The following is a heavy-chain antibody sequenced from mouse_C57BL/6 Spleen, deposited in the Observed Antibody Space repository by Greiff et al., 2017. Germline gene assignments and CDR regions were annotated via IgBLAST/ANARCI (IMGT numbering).Heavy chain of an antibody. Sequence: DVMLVESGGGLVKPGGSLKLSCAASGFTFSDYGLHWVRQAPEKGLEWVAYISSGSSTIYYADTVKGRFTSYRDTAKNTLFLHMTRLRSEDTAMYYCARASGSPSYCSIYYWGQGTSVTVSS. V-gene: IGHV5-17*01. CDR3: ARASGSPSYCSIYY. CDR1: GFTFSDYG. J-gene: IGHJ4*01. D-gene: IGHD1-1*01. CDR2: ISSGSSTI.